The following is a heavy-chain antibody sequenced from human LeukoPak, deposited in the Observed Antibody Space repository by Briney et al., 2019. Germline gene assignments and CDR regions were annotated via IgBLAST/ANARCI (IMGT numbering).Heavy chain of an antibody. Sequence: PGGSLRLSCASSVFTFSSYAMSWVRQAPGKGLEGVSAISGSGGSTYYADSVKGRFTISRDNSKNTLYLQMNSLRAEDTAVYYCAKDPSIAVAGLFDYWGQGTLVTVSS. CDR3: AKDPSIAVAGLFDY. D-gene: IGHD6-19*01. CDR2: ISGSGGST. V-gene: IGHV3-23*01. CDR1: VFTFSSYA. J-gene: IGHJ4*02.